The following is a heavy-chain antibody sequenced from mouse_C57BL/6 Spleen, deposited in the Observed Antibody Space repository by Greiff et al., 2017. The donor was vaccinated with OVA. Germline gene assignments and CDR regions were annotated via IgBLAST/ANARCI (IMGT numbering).Heavy chain of an antibody. CDR1: GFTFSSYA. Sequence: DVMLVESGEGLVKPGGSLKLSCAASGFTFSSYAMSWVRQTPEKRLEWVAYISSGGDYIYYADTVKGRFTISRDNARNTLYLQMSSLKSEDTAMYYCTRGINPWFAYWGQGTLVTVSA. CDR3: TRGINPWFAY. J-gene: IGHJ3*01. D-gene: IGHD2-4*01. V-gene: IGHV5-9-1*02. CDR2: ISSGGDYI.